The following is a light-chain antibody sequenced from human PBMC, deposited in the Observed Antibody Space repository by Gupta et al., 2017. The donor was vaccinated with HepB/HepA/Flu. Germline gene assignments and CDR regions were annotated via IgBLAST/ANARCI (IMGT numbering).Light chain of an antibody. CDR1: QSISSSF. Sequence: EIVLTQSPGTLSLSPGERATLSCRASQSISSSFLAWYQQKPGQAPRLLIYGTSSRAAGIPDRFSGSGSGTDFTLTISRLEPEDFAVYYCQQYGSSHPFTFGHGTKVDIK. CDR2: GTS. J-gene: IGKJ3*01. V-gene: IGKV3-20*01. CDR3: QQYGSSHPFT.